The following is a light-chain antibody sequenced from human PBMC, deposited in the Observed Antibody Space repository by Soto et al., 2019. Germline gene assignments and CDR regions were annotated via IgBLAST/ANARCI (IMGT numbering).Light chain of an antibody. Sequence: QSVLTQPSSASGTPGQRVTISCSGSRCNIGNNYVYWYQKIPGTAPKLLIYRNDQRPSGVSDRISGSKSGTSASLAISGLRSEDEADYYCAAWDDSLSGHVVFGGGTKVTVL. CDR2: RND. V-gene: IGLV1-47*01. J-gene: IGLJ2*01. CDR1: RCNIGNNY. CDR3: AAWDDSLSGHVV.